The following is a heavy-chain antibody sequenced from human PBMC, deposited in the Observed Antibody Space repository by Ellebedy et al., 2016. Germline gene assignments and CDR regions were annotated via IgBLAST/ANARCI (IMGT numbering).Heavy chain of an antibody. CDR1: GGTFSSYA. CDR2: IIPIFGTT. J-gene: IGHJ4*02. CDR3: ASGKWELLLPRLYYFDY. Sequence: SVTVSCXASGGTFSSYAISWVRQAPGQGLEWMGGIIPIFGTTNYAQKFQGRVTITADESTSTVYMELSSLRSEDTAVYYCASGKWELLLPRLYYFDYWGQGTLVTVSS. D-gene: IGHD1-26*01. V-gene: IGHV1-69*13.